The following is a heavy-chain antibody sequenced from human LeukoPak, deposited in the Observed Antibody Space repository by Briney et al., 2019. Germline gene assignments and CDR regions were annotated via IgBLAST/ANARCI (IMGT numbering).Heavy chain of an antibody. J-gene: IGHJ4*02. D-gene: IGHD5-24*01. CDR1: GFTFGSCW. V-gene: IGHV3-7*03. CDR2: INQDGSQK. Sequence: HPGGSLRLSCAASGFTFGSCWMNWVRQTPGKGLEWVANINQDGSQKFYVDSVKGRFTISRDNANNSLYLQMNSLRAEDTAMYYCARRDDHNGRDYWGQGTLVTVSS. CDR3: ARRDDHNGRDY.